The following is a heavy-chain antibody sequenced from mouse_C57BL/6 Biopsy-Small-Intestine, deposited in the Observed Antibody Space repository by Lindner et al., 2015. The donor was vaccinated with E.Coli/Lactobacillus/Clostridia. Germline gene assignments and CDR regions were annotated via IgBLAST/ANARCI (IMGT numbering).Heavy chain of an antibody. J-gene: IGHJ1*03. CDR3: VRETTVDWYFDV. CDR2: ISSGSSTI. Sequence: EVQLQESGGGLVKPGGSLKLSCAASGFTFSDYGMHWVRQAPEKGLEWVAHISSGSSTIYYADTVKGRFTISRDNAKNTLFLQMTSLRSEDTAMYYCVRETTVDWYFDVWGTGTTVTVSS. V-gene: IGHV5-17*01. CDR1: GFTFSDYG. D-gene: IGHD1-1*01.